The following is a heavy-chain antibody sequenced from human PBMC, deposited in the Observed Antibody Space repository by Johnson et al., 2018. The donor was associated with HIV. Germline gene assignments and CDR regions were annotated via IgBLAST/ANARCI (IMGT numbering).Heavy chain of an antibody. Sequence: VQLVESGGGVVRPGGSPRLSCAASGFTFDDYAMHWVRQPPGKGLEWVSGISWNSGTIGYADSVKGRFTISRDNSKNTLYLQMHSLRAEDTAVYYCAKDLGDAVGTTHDAFDSWGQGTTVTVSS. CDR3: AKDLGDAVGTTHDAFDS. V-gene: IGHV3-9*01. D-gene: IGHD1-26*01. CDR1: GFTFDDYA. J-gene: IGHJ3*02. CDR2: ISWNSGTI.